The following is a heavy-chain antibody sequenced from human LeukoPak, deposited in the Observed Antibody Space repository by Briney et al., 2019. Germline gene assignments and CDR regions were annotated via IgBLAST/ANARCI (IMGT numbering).Heavy chain of an antibody. D-gene: IGHD2-2*01. CDR1: GYTFTSYY. CDR3: ARGYCSTTSCTTQYYYYYGTDV. J-gene: IGHJ6*02. V-gene: IGHV1-46*01. Sequence: GASVKVSCKASGYTFTSYYMHWVRQAPGQGLEWMGIINPSDGSTSYAQKFQGRVTMTRDTSTSTVYMELSSLRSEDTAVYYCARGYCSTTSCTTQYYYYYGTDVWGQGTVVTVSS. CDR2: INPSDGST.